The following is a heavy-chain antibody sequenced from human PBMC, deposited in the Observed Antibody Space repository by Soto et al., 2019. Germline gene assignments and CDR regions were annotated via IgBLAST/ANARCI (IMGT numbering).Heavy chain of an antibody. V-gene: IGHV1-18*01. CDR2: ISAYNGNT. D-gene: IGHD1-26*01. CDR1: GYTFTSYG. Sequence: QVQLVQSGAEVKKPGASVKVSCKASGYTFTSYGIRWVRQAPGQGLEWMGWISAYNGNTNYAQKLQGRVTMTTDRSTSTAYMELRSLRSDDTAVYYCAREGRELLPYYYYGMDVWGQGTTVTVSS. J-gene: IGHJ6*02. CDR3: AREGRELLPYYYYGMDV.